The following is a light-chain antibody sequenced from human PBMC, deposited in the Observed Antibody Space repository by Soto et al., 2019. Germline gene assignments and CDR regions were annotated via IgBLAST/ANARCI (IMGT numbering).Light chain of an antibody. V-gene: IGKV3-20*01. CDR3: QQYGSSPYT. CDR1: QSVRNSY. Sequence: EILLTQSPGTLSLSPGERATLSCRASQSVRNSYLAWYQQKPGQAPRLLISGASGRATGIPDRFSGSGSGTDFTLTISRLEPEDFSVYYCQQYGSSPYTFGLGTKLEI. CDR2: GAS. J-gene: IGKJ2*01.